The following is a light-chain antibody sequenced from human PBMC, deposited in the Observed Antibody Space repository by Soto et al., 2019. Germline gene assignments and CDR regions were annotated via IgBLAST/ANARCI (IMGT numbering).Light chain of an antibody. CDR2: EGN. Sequence: QSALTQPASVSGSPGQSITISCTGTSSDLGTYNLVSWYQQHPGKAPKLMIYEGNQRPSGVSDRFSGSKSGTTASLTISGLQAEDEADYYCCSYAGSRTLVFGGGTKLT. CDR1: SSDLGTYNL. V-gene: IGLV2-23*01. J-gene: IGLJ2*01. CDR3: CSYAGSRTLV.